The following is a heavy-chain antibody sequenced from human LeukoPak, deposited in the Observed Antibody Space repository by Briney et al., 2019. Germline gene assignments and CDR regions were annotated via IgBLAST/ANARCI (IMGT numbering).Heavy chain of an antibody. D-gene: IGHD2-15*01. CDR3: ARDRPTGESRVFVVQ. J-gene: IGHJ4*02. V-gene: IGHV3-21*06. Sequence: GGSLRLSCTASGFSFSTYAMTWVRQAPGKGLEWISSMSSGSRYIYYADSVRGRFTISRDNTKNSLYLLMNNLRAEDTAIYYCARDRPTGESRVFVVQWGQGTPVTVSS. CDR2: MSSGSRYI. CDR1: GFSFSTYA.